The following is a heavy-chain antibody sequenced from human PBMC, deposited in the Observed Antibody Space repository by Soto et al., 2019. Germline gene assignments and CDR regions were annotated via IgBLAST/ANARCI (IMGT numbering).Heavy chain of an antibody. Sequence: GGSLRLSCAASGFTFSSYWMHWVRQAPGKGLVWVSHINSDGSSTTYADSVKGRFTISRDNAKNTLYLQMNSLRVEDTAVYYCTRDYRQTLTMVAIDPFDYWGQGSLVTV. J-gene: IGHJ4*02. CDR2: INSDGSST. V-gene: IGHV3-74*01. CDR1: GFTFSSYW. D-gene: IGHD5-12*01. CDR3: TRDYRQTLTMVAIDPFDY.